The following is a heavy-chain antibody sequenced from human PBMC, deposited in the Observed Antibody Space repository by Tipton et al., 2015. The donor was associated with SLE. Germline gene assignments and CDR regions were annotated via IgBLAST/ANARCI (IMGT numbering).Heavy chain of an antibody. CDR2: IYYRGST. D-gene: IGHD2-2*01. J-gene: IGHJ4*02. V-gene: IGHV4-39*07. CDR1: GGSISSSSYY. CDR3: ARDVAPAAVPLFEY. Sequence: TLSLTCTVSGGSISSSSYYWGWIRQPPGRGLEWIGSIYYRGSTYYNPSLKSRVTISVDTSKNQFSLKLSSVTAADTAVYYCARDVAPAAVPLFEYWGQGTLVTVSS.